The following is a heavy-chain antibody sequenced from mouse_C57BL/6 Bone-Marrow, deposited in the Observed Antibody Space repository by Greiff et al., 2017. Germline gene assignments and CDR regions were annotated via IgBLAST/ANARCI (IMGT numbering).Heavy chain of an antibody. D-gene: IGHD2-1*01. Sequence: QVQLKQSGAELARPGASVKLSCKASGYTFTSSGISWVKQRTGQGLEWIGQIYPRSGNTYYNEKFKGKDTLTAEKSSSTAYMELRSLTSEDSAVXVCASSPYGKCAYWGQGTLVTVSA. CDR1: GYTFTSSG. V-gene: IGHV1-81*01. CDR3: ASSPYGKCAY. J-gene: IGHJ3*01. CDR2: IYPRSGNT.